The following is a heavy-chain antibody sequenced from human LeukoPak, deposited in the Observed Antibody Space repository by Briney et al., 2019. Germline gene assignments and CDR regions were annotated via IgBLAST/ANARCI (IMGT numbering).Heavy chain of an antibody. CDR1: GFTFSTYA. D-gene: IGHD1-26*01. Sequence: GGSLRLSCAGSGFTFSTYAMSWVRQAPGKGLEWVSGISSSGDRTFFRDSVKGRFTISRDNSKNTLYLQLNSLRAEDTAAYHSAVRTRGSYFDYWGQGALVTVSS. CDR3: AVRTRGSYFDY. J-gene: IGHJ4*02. V-gene: IGHV3-23*01. CDR2: ISSSGDRT.